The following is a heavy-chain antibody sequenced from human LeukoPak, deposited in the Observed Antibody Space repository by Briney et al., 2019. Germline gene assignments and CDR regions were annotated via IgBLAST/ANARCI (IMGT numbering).Heavy chain of an antibody. CDR3: ARGPQWRGDYYYMDV. Sequence: EASVKVSCKASGYTFTSYDINWVRQATGQGLEWMGWMNPNSGNKGYAQKFQGRVSMTMNTSITTAYMELSSLRSEDTAVYYCARGPQWRGDYYYMDVWGRGTTVTVSS. CDR1: GYTFTSYD. D-gene: IGHD6-19*01. CDR2: MNPNSGNK. V-gene: IGHV1-8*01. J-gene: IGHJ6*03.